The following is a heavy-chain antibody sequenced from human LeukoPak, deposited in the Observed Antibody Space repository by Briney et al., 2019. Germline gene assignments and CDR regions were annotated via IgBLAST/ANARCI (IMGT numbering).Heavy chain of an antibody. D-gene: IGHD3-16*01. V-gene: IGHV4-34*12. CDR1: GGSCSEYY. J-gene: IGHJ4*02. CDR3: ARKVQDDYVWGTLRYGSGRHATVDS. Sequence: SETLSRTCDVSGGSCSEYYWTWIRQPPGKGREGRGEIIKSGNTHYNPSLKSRVTISVDTPKRQFSLIMTSVTAADTAMYYCARKVQDDYVWGTLRYGSGRHATVDSWGQGTLVTVSS. CDR2: IIKSGNT.